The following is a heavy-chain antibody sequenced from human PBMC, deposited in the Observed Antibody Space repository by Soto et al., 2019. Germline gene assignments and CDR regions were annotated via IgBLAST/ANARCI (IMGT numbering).Heavy chain of an antibody. J-gene: IGHJ4*01. CDR3: AQDIREYRSGWTHLDY. D-gene: IGHD6-19*01. V-gene: IGHV3-9*01. CDR1: GLTCHGYA. CDR2: ITWNSGSI. Sequence: YLRLSYAASGLTCHGYAMHWVRQGLGKGLEWVSGITWNSGSIDYADSVKVRFTISRDNAKNSLYLQMNSLRPEETPPCYCAQDIREYRSGWTHLDYWCHGPLVTVSS.